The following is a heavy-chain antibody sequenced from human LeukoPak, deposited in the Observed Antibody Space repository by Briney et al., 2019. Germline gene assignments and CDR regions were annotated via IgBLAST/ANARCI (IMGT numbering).Heavy chain of an antibody. CDR1: GGSFSGYY. D-gene: IGHD6-6*01. CDR2: INLSGST. CDR3: AREIEYSSSSKNDAFDI. V-gene: IGHV4-34*01. Sequence: PSETLSLTCAVYGGSFSGYYWSWIRQPPGKGLEWIGEINLSGSTNYNPSLKSRLTISIDTSKNQFSLKLSSVTAADTAVYYCAREIEYSSSSKNDAFDIWGQGTMVTVSS. J-gene: IGHJ3*02.